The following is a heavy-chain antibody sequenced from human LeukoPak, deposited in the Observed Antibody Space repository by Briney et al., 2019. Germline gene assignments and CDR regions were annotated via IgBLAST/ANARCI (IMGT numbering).Heavy chain of an antibody. Sequence: AGGSPRLSCAASGFGMSGNAMTWVRQAPGKGLEWVSAIHGSDDTTHYADSVKGRFTISRDKSKNTLYLQMSGLRADDTAVYFCAKLDGYSYGYSVDYWGQGTLVTVSS. CDR3: AKLDGYSYGYSVDY. D-gene: IGHD5-18*01. V-gene: IGHV3-23*01. J-gene: IGHJ4*02. CDR2: IHGSDDTT. CDR1: GFGMSGNA.